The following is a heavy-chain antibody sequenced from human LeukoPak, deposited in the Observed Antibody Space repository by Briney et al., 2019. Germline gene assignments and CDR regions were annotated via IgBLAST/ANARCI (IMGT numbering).Heavy chain of an antibody. CDR3: AKDRPTGDGHY. CDR1: GFTFSSYA. D-gene: IGHD7-27*01. V-gene: IGHV3-23*01. Sequence: GGSLRLSCATSGFTFSSYAMSWVRQAPGKGLEWVSGVTSRGGSTYYADSVKGRFTISRDNSKDTLYLQMNSLRAEDTAVYYCAKDRPTGDGHYWGQGTLVTVSS. J-gene: IGHJ4*02. CDR2: VTSRGGST.